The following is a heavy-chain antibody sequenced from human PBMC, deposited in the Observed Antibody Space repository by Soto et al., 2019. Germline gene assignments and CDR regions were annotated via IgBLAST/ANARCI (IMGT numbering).Heavy chain of an antibody. D-gene: IGHD4-17*01. CDR3: ARHIYGDYRSPFDY. CDR2: IYYSGST. Sequence: PSETLSLTGTVSGGYISISIYYWGWIRPPPGKGLEWIGSIYYSGSTYYNPSLKSRVTISVDTSKNQFSLKLSSVTAADTAVYYCARHIYGDYRSPFDYWGQGTLVTVSS. J-gene: IGHJ4*02. V-gene: IGHV4-39*01. CDR1: GGYISISIYY.